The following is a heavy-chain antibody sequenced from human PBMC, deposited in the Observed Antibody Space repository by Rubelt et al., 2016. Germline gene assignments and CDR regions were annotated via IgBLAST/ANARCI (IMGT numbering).Heavy chain of an antibody. D-gene: IGHD6-19*01. Sequence: QVQLVQSGAEVKKPGASVKVSCKASGYTFTSYAMHWVRQAPGQRLEWMGWINAGIGNTKYSRNFHGRVTITRATAASTAYMELSSLRAEDTAVYYCARGRMAVAGTYYWGQGTLVTVSS. CDR2: INAGIGNT. CDR1: GYTFTSYA. CDR3: ARGRMAVAGTYY. J-gene: IGHJ4*02. V-gene: IGHV1-3*01.